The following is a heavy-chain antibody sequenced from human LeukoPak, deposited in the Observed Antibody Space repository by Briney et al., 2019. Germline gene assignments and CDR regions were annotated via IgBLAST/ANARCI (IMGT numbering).Heavy chain of an antibody. CDR2: IYYSGNT. CDR3: ARAYCRTSSCYDASGGMDV. J-gene: IGHJ6*02. V-gene: IGHV4-59*01. D-gene: IGHD2-2*01. CDR1: GGSISPYY. Sequence: SPTLSLTRSVSGGSISPYYWSWIRQAPGRGLEWIGYIYYSGNTNYHPSLKSRVTMSIDTSRNQFSLKLTSVTAADAAVYYCARAYCRTSSCYDASGGMDVWGQGTTVIVSS.